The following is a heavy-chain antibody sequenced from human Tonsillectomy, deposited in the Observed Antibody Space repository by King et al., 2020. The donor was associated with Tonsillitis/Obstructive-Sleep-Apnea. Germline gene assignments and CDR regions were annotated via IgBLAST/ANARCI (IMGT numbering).Heavy chain of an antibody. CDR1: GYTFTSYY. V-gene: IGHV1-46*01. CDR2: INPSGGST. D-gene: IGHD6-13*01. CDR3: ARVAGEGIAAATSAFDI. Sequence: QLVQSGAEVKKPGASVKVSCKASGYTFTSYYMHWVRQAPGQGLEWMGIINPSGGSTSYAQKFQGRVTMTRDTSTSTVYMELSSLRSEDTAVYNCARVAGEGIAAATSAFDIWGQGTMVTVSS. J-gene: IGHJ3*02.